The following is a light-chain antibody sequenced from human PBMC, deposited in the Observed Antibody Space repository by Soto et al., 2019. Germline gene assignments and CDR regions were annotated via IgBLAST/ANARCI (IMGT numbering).Light chain of an antibody. Sequence: DIQMTQSPSSLSASVGDRVVFSCRASQNITTHLNWYQVKPGRAPKLMIYGASTLQRGVPSRFSGSGSGTVFTLTISSLQPDDFAAYFCQQSFETRTFGRGTRVEF. CDR2: GAS. J-gene: IGKJ1*01. CDR3: QQSFETRT. V-gene: IGKV1-39*01. CDR1: QNITTH.